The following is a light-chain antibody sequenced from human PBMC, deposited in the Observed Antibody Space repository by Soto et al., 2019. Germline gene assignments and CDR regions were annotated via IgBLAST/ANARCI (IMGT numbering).Light chain of an antibody. CDR3: QHYETYSST. V-gene: IGKV1-5*01. Sequence: DIRMTQSPSTLSASVGDRVTITCRASQSISAWLAWYQQKPGKAPKLLIYDASNLESGVPSRFSGGGSGTDFTLTISSPQPDDSATYYCQHYETYSSTFGQGTKVEIK. CDR2: DAS. J-gene: IGKJ1*01. CDR1: QSISAW.